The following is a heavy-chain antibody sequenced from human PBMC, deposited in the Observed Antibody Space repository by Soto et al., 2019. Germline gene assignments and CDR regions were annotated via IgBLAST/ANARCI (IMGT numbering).Heavy chain of an antibody. D-gene: IGHD6-6*01. Sequence: EVQLVESGGGLVKPGGSLRLSCAASGFPFSSYNMNWVRQAPGKGLEWVSSISSRGDYIYYADSLKGRFTISRDNAKNSLYLQMNSLRAEDTAVYYCARGYGTSSGDFWGQGTLVTVSS. CDR1: GFPFSSYN. V-gene: IGHV3-21*01. CDR3: ARGYGTSSGDF. CDR2: ISSRGDYI. J-gene: IGHJ4*02.